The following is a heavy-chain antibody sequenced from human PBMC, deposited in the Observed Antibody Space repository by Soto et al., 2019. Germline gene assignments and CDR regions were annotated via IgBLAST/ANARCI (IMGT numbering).Heavy chain of an antibody. CDR2: IKNDGTMT. CDR1: GFTFSTYW. V-gene: IGHV3-74*01. Sequence: EVQLVESGGDLVQPGGSLRLSCAASGFTFSTYWMHWVRQAPGKGPVWISRIKNDGTMTFYADSVKGRFTISRDNAKNTLYLQTNSLRAEDTAVYYCAKSDWFDPWGQGTLVTVSS. CDR3: AKSDWFDP. J-gene: IGHJ5*02.